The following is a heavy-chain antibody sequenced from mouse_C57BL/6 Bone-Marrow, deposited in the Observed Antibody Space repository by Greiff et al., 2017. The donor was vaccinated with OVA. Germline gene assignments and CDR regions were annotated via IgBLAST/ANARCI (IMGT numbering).Heavy chain of an antibody. D-gene: IGHD2-1*01. V-gene: IGHV1-72*01. CDR2: IDPNSGGT. Sequence: QVQLKQSGAELARPGASVKLSCKASGYTFTSYGISWVKQRTGRGLEWIGRIDPNSGGTKYNEKFKSKATLTVDKPSSTAYMQLSSLTSEDSAVYYCARDLLDYWGQGTTRTVSS. J-gene: IGHJ2*01. CDR3: ARDLLDY. CDR1: GYTFTSYG.